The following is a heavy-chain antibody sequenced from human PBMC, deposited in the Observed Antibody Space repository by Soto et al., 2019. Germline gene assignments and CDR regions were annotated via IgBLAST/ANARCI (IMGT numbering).Heavy chain of an antibody. CDR2: IGTAGDT. D-gene: IGHD6-13*01. CDR3: AKSQEIGTHFFDS. V-gene: IGHV3-13*01. CDR1: GFTFSGFD. Sequence: PGGSLRLSCEASGFTFSGFDMHWVRQPTGKGLEWVSSIGTAGDTYYAVSVKGRFTISRDNAENSLSLQMNSLRAGDMAVYFCAKSQEIGTHFFDSWGQGTQVTVSS. J-gene: IGHJ4*02.